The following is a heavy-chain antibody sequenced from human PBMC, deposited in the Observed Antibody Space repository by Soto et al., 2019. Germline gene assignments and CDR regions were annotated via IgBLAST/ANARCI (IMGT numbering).Heavy chain of an antibody. Sequence: QVQLEQSGAEVRKPGASVKVSCKTSGYTFTDFDINWVRQAPGQGLEWMGWMNPDNGNTGYAQSFQGRICMTGNSALRLVYMELGSLGSDDTAVYFCARKAGLHNYYYLDVWRKGTPVTVAS. CDR1: GYTFTDFD. D-gene: IGHD6-19*01. CDR3: ARKAGLHNYYYLDV. J-gene: IGHJ6*03. V-gene: IGHV1-8*01. CDR2: MNPDNGNT.